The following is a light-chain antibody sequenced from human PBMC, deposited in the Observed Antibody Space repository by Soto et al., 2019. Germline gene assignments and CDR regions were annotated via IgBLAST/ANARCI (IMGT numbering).Light chain of an antibody. Sequence: EIALTQSPASLSLSPGERATLSCRASQSIRSYLAWYQQKPGQAPRLLIYDASTRATGIPARFSASGSGTDFTLTISSLEPEDFAVYYCQQRSNWPSFTFGPGTKVDIK. CDR3: QQRSNWPSFT. CDR1: QSIRSY. CDR2: DAS. V-gene: IGKV3-11*01. J-gene: IGKJ3*01.